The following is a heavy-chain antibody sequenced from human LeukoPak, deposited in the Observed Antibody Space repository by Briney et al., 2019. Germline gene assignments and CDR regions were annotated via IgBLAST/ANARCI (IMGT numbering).Heavy chain of an antibody. CDR2: IYYSGST. Sequence: SETLSLTCTVSGGSISSHYWSWIRQPPGKGLGWIGYIYYSGSTNYNPSLKSRVTISVDTSKNQFSLKLNSVTAADTAVHYCAREVSSSNAIDIWGQGTMVAVSS. J-gene: IGHJ3*02. CDR3: AREVSSSNAIDI. V-gene: IGHV4-59*11. CDR1: GGSISSHY. D-gene: IGHD6-6*01.